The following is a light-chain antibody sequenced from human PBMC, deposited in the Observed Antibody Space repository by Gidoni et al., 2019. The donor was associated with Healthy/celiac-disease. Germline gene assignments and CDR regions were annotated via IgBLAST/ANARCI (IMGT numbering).Light chain of an antibody. J-gene: IGKJ1*01. CDR2: WAS. Sequence: DIVMTQSPDSLAVSLGERATINCKSSQSVLYSSNNKNYLAWYQQKPGRPPKLLIYWASTRESGVPDRFSGSGSVTDFTLTISSLQAEDVAVYYCQQYYSTPRRFGQGTKVEIK. CDR3: QQYYSTPRR. V-gene: IGKV4-1*01. CDR1: QSVLYSSNNKNY.